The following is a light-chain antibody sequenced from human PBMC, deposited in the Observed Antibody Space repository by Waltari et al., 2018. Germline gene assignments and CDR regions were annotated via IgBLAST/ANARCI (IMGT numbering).Light chain of an antibody. CDR3: QQYNNWAPWT. V-gene: IGKV3-15*01. Sequence: EIVMTQSPATLSLSPGDRATLFCRASQRVSNNLAWYQQKPGQAPRLLISGASTRATGISARFSGSGSGTEFTLTNSSLQSEDFAVYYCQQYNNWAPWTFGQGTKVEIK. CDR1: QRVSNN. J-gene: IGKJ1*01. CDR2: GAS.